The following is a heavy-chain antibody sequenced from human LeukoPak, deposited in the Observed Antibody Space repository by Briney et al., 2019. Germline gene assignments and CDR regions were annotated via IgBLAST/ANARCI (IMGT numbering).Heavy chain of an antibody. CDR3: AKAGGSSGYYFDY. CDR1: GFTFSSYD. CDR2: ISYDGSNK. V-gene: IGHV3-30*18. Sequence: GRSLRLSCAASGFTFSSYDMHWVRQAPGKGLEWVAVISYDGSNKYYADSVKGRFTISRDNSKNTLYLQMNSLRAEDTAVYYCAKAGGSSGYYFDYWGQGTLVTVSS. D-gene: IGHD3-22*01. J-gene: IGHJ4*02.